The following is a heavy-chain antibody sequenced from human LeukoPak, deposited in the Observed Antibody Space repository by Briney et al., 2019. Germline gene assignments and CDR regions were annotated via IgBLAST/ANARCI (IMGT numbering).Heavy chain of an antibody. J-gene: IGHJ6*02. CDR3: ARNLLGDYYYYGMDV. Sequence: ASVKVSRKASGYTFTSYAMHWVRQAPGQRLEWMGWINAGNGNTKYSQKFQGRVTITRDTSASTAYMELSSLRSEDTAVYYCARNLLGDYYYYGMDVWGQGTTVTVSS. D-gene: IGHD3-10*01. CDR1: GYTFTSYA. V-gene: IGHV1-3*01. CDR2: INAGNGNT.